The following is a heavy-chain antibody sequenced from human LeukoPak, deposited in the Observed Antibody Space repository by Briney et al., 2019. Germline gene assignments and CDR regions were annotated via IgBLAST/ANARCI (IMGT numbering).Heavy chain of an antibody. CDR2: IYHSGST. CDR3: ARLVEDTAMVRGYYYMDV. Sequence: SETLSLTCTVSGYSISSGYYWGWIRQPPGKGLEWIGSIYHSGSTYYNPSLKSRVTISVDTSKNQFSLKLSSVTAADTAVYYCARLVEDTAMVRGYYYMDVWGKGTTVTVSS. V-gene: IGHV4-38-2*02. CDR1: GYSISSGYY. D-gene: IGHD5-18*01. J-gene: IGHJ6*03.